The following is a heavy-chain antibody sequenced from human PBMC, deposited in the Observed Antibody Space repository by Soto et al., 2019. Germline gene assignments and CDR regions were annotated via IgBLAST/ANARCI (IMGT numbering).Heavy chain of an antibody. CDR3: AKDRGMTTVTFDGFRS. CDR2: ISGSGEHT. D-gene: IGHD4-17*01. J-gene: IGHJ1*01. CDR1: GFSFNSYS. Sequence: LRLSCAASGFSFNSYSLTWVRQAPGKGLEWVAGISGSGEHTHYADSVKGRYTISRDNSENTLSLQMNSLRAEDSAIYYCAKDRGMTTVTFDGFRSWGQGTVVTVSS. V-gene: IGHV3-23*01.